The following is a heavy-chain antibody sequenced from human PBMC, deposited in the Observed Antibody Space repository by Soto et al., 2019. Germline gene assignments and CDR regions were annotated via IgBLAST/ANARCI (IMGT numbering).Heavy chain of an antibody. Sequence: EVQLVESGGDLVQPGGSLRLSCAASGFTFSDHYIDWVRQAPGKGLEWVGRSRDKGNGYSTDYAASVKGRFTISRDASKNSLYLQMNSLKTEDTALYYCARSITGTTSFDYWGQGTLVTVSS. J-gene: IGHJ4*02. CDR2: SRDKGNGYST. CDR1: GFTFSDHY. V-gene: IGHV3-72*01. CDR3: ARSITGTTSFDY. D-gene: IGHD1-7*01.